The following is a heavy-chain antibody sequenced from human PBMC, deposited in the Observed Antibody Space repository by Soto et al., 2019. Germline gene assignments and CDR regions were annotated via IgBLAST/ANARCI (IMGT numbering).Heavy chain of an antibody. CDR3: AKGRYSSSWYADY. CDR2: VTDSGGST. D-gene: IGHD6-13*01. Sequence: GGSLRLSCAASVFAFSSYAMNWVRQAPGKGLGWVSGVTDSGGSTNYADSVKGRFTISRDNSKNTLYLQMDSLRADDTAVYYCAKGRYSSSWYADYWGQGTLVTVSS. J-gene: IGHJ4*02. CDR1: VFAFSSYA. V-gene: IGHV3-23*01.